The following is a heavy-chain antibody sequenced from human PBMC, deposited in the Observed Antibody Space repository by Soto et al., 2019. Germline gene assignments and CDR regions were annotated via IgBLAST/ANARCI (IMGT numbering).Heavy chain of an antibody. Sequence: AVKVSCKASGGTFRNYPINWVRQAPGQGLEWMGSIFPLTDIPDYAQNFQARLTISADKSTSTAYMELSSLTSDDTAMYFCARGPLVVLNYFESWGQGTLVTVSS. CDR1: GGTFRNYP. CDR3: ARGPLVVLNYFES. J-gene: IGHJ4*02. V-gene: IGHV1-69*04. CDR2: IFPLTDIP.